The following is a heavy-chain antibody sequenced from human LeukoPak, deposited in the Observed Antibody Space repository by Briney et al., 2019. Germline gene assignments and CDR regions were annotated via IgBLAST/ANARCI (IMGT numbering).Heavy chain of an antibody. CDR2: MNPNSGNT. CDR3: ARVGEVRGVITFGY. J-gene: IGHJ4*02. D-gene: IGHD3-10*01. V-gene: IGHV1-8*01. CDR1: GYTFTSYD. Sequence: ASVKVSCKASGYTFTSYDINWVRQATGQGLEWMGWMNPNSGNTGYAQKFQGRVTMTRSTSISTAYMELSSLRSEDTAVYYCARVGEVRGVITFGYWGQGTLVTVSS.